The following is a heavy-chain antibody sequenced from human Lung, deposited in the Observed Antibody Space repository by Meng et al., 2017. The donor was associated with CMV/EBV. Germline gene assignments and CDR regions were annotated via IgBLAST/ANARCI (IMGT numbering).Heavy chain of an antibody. CDR2: IKSSDGGT. D-gene: IGHD3-10*01. J-gene: IGHJ5*01. CDR1: GYKLTAYY. CDR3: ARDRYQDYYRHS. V-gene: IGHV1-2*02. Sequence: ASVKVSCKASGYKLTAYYIHWVRQAPGQGLEWMGWIKSSDGGTLYAQKFQGRVTMTRDTSTSTVYMELSSLKSEDTAVYYCARDRYQDYYRHSWGHGTLVTVSS.